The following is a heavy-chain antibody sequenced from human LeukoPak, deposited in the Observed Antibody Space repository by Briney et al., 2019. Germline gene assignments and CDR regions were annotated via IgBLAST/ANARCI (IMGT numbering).Heavy chain of an antibody. Sequence: SETLSLTCTVSGGSISRYYWSWLRQPPGKGLEGIGYIYYSGSTNYNPSLKSRVTISVDTSKNQFSLKLSSVTAADTAVYYCARGTRGDYVYHRGNFRRMVYYYYMDVWGKGTTVTVSS. CDR3: ARGTRGDYVYHRGNFRRMVYYYYMDV. CDR1: GGSISRYY. CDR2: IYYSGST. J-gene: IGHJ6*03. V-gene: IGHV4-59*01. D-gene: IGHD4-17*01.